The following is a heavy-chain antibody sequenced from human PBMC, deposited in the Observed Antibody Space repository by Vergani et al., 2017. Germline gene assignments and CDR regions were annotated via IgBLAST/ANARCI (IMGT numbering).Heavy chain of an antibody. CDR2: ISSSSSYI. Sequence: EVQLVESGGGLVKPGGSLRLSCAASGFTFSSYSMNWVRQAPGKGLEWVSSISSSSSYIYYADSVKGRFTISRDNAKNSLYLQMNSLRAEDTAVYYCARVNTRPYYFDYWGQGTLVTVSS. CDR3: ARVNTRPYYFDY. J-gene: IGHJ4*02. D-gene: IGHD1-1*01. V-gene: IGHV3-21*01. CDR1: GFTFSSYS.